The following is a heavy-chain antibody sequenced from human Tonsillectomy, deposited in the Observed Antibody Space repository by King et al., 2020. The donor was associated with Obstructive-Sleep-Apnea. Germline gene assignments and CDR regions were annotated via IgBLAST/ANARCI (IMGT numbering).Heavy chain of an antibody. D-gene: IGHD6-19*01. V-gene: IGHV3-23*04. CDR2: ISNNTDST. Sequence: VQLVESGGGLVQPGGSLRLSCAASGFTFSSYAMSWVRQAPGKGLEWVSAISNNTDSTYYADPVKGRFTISRDNSKNTLHLQMNSLRVEDTAVYYCAKAFSGWGGPPLWGQGTMVTVSS. J-gene: IGHJ3*01. CDR1: GFTFSSYA. CDR3: AKAFSGWGGPPL.